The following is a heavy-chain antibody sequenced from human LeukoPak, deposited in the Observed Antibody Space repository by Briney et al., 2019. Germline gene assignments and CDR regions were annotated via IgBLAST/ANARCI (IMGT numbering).Heavy chain of an antibody. CDR2: IYTSGST. J-gene: IGHJ4*02. CDR3: ARDVQYYDILTGYSFASVY. V-gene: IGHV4-4*07. CDR1: GGSISSYY. D-gene: IGHD3-9*01. Sequence: SETLSLTCTVSGGSISSYYWSWIRQPAGKGLEWIGRIYTSGSTNYNPSLKSRVTMSVDTSKNQFSLKLSSVTAADTAVYYCARDVQYYDILTGYSFASVYWGEGTLVTVSS.